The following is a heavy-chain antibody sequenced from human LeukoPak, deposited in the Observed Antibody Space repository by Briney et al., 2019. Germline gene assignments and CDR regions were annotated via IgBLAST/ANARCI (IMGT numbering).Heavy chain of an antibody. J-gene: IGHJ6*03. CDR2: MNPNSGNT. D-gene: IGHD3-10*01. Sequence: ASVKVSCKASGYTFTSYDINWVRQATGQGLEWMGWMNPNSGNTGYAQKFQGRVTITRNTSISTAYMELSSLRSEDTAVYYCARAAMVRGKTTYYMDVWGKGTTVTVSS. V-gene: IGHV1-8*03. CDR3: ARAAMVRGKTTYYMDV. CDR1: GYTFTSYD.